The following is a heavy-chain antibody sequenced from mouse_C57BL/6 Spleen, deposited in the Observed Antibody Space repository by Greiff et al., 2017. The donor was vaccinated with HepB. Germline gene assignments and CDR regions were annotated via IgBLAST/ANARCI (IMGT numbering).Heavy chain of an antibody. CDR1: GYAFSSSW. CDR3: ASDGYYERFAY. J-gene: IGHJ3*01. V-gene: IGHV1-82*01. CDR2: IYPGDGDT. Sequence: QVQLKQSGPELVKPGASVKISCKASGYAFSSSWMNWVKQRPGKGLEWIGRIYPGDGDTNYNGKFKGKATLTADKSSSTAYMQLSSLTSEDSAVYFWASDGYYERFAYWGQGTLVTVSA. D-gene: IGHD2-3*01.